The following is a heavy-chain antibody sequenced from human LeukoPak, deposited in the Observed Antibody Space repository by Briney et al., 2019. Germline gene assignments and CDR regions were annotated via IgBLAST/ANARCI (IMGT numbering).Heavy chain of an antibody. CDR3: AKARDGYTTRDSPDY. CDR2: IRYDGGDK. D-gene: IGHD5-24*01. CDR1: GFTFSSYE. Sequence: GGSLRLSCAASGFTFSSYEMNWVRQAPGKGLEWVAFIRYDGGDKYYADSVKGRFTISRDNSKNTLYLQVNSLRAEDTAVYYCAKARDGYTTRDSPDYWGQGTLVTVSS. J-gene: IGHJ4*02. V-gene: IGHV3-30*02.